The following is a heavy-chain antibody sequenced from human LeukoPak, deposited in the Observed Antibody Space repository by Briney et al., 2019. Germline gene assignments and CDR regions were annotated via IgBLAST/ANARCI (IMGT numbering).Heavy chain of an antibody. CDR3: AKDIQYYDSSGYCAV. J-gene: IGHJ4*02. CDR1: GFTFDDYA. V-gene: IGHV3-9*01. Sequence: SLRLSCAASGFTFDDYAMHWVRQAPGKGLEWVSGISWNSGSIGYADSVKGRFTISRDNAKNSLYLQMNSLRAEDTALYYCAKDIQYYDSSGYCAVWGQGTLVTVSS. CDR2: ISWNSGSI. D-gene: IGHD3-22*01.